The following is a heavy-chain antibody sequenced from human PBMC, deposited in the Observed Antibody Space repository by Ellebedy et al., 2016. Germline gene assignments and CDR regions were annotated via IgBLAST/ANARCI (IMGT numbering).Heavy chain of an antibody. V-gene: IGHV3-23*01. Sequence: GEFLKISXAASGFSFINYAMTWVRQPPGKGLEWVSGISGGGSSTSYADSVKGRFTTSRDNSKNTLYLQMNSLRAEDTALYYCAKPPAGILTGFYPEAAFDIWGQGTMVTVSS. CDR3: AKPPAGILTGFYPEAAFDI. J-gene: IGHJ3*02. CDR2: ISGGGSST. D-gene: IGHD3-9*01. CDR1: GFSFINYA.